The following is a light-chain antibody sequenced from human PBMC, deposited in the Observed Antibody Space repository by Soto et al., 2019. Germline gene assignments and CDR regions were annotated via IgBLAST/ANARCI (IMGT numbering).Light chain of an antibody. J-gene: IGLJ2*01. CDR2: GND. CDR3: AAWDDSLNGVV. Sequence: QSALTQPPSASGTPGQRVTISCSGSSSNIGGNIVNWYQQLPGTAPKLLIFGNDQRPSWVPVRFSGSKSGTSASLAISGLQFEDEANYYCAAWDDSLNGVVFGGGTKLTVL. V-gene: IGLV1-44*01. CDR1: SSNIGGNI.